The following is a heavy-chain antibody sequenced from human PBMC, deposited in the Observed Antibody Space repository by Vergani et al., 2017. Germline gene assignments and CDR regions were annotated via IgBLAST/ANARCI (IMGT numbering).Heavy chain of an antibody. V-gene: IGHV4-30-4*01. CDR3: ARDNYYESSGYLTLGY. Sequence: QVQLQESGPGLVKPSQTLSLTCTVSGGSISSGDYYWSWIRQPPGKGLEWIGYIYYSGSTYYNPSLKSRVTISVDTSKNQFSLKLSSVTAADTAVYYCARDNYYESSGYLTLGYWGQGTLVTVSS. D-gene: IGHD3-22*01. J-gene: IGHJ4*02. CDR1: GGSISSGDYY. CDR2: IYYSGST.